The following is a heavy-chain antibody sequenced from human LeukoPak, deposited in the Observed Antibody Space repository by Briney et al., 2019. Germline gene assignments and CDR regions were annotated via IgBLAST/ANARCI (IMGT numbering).Heavy chain of an antibody. CDR2: IYSGGTT. CDR1: GFTVSGNY. J-gene: IGHJ4*02. Sequence: PGGTLRLSCAVSGFTVSGNYMSWVRQAPGKGLEWVSLIYSGGTTYYADSVKGRFTISRDNSKNTLYLQMNSLRAEDTAVYYCARDYGGSSPFDYWGQGTLVTVSS. V-gene: IGHV3-53*01. CDR3: ARDYGGSSPFDY. D-gene: IGHD4-23*01.